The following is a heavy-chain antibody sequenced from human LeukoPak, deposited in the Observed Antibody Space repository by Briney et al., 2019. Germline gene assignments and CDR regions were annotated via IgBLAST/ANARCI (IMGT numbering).Heavy chain of an antibody. CDR3: TTDREYSSSSGKDY. J-gene: IGHJ4*02. V-gene: IGHV3-15*01. Sequence: GGSLRLSCGVSGFTFSSYGMNWVRRAPGKGLEWVGRIKSKTDGGTTDYAAPVKGRFTISRDDSKNTLYLQMNSLKTEDTAVYYCTTDREYSSSSGKDYWGQGTLVTVSS. CDR1: GFTFSSYG. CDR2: IKSKTDGGTT. D-gene: IGHD6-6*01.